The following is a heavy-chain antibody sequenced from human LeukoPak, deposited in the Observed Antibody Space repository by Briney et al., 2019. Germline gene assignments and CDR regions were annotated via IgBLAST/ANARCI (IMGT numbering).Heavy chain of an antibody. CDR3: ARRQCSSISCYYAFDI. Sequence: GGSRRLSCAASGFTFSSYWMSWVRQAPGKGREWVANIKQDGSEKYYVDSLKGRFTISRDNAKNSLYLQMNSLGAEDTAVYYCARRQCSSISCYYAFDIWGQGTMVTVSS. D-gene: IGHD2-2*01. CDR2: IKQDGSEK. CDR1: GFTFSSYW. V-gene: IGHV3-7*01. J-gene: IGHJ3*02.